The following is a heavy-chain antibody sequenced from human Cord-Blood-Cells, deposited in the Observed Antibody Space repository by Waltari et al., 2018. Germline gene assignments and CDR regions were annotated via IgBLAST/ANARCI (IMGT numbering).Heavy chain of an antibody. D-gene: IGHD1-26*01. J-gene: IGHJ4*02. CDR1: GGSISSSSYY. V-gene: IGHV4-39*01. CDR3: ARQVWESIDY. Sequence: QLQLQESGPGLVKPSETLSLTCTVSGGSISSSSYYWGWIRQPPGKGLEWIGSIYYSGSTYYNPSLKSRVTISVDTAKNQFSLKLSSVTAADTAVYYCARQVWESIDYWGQGTLVTVSS. CDR2: IYYSGST.